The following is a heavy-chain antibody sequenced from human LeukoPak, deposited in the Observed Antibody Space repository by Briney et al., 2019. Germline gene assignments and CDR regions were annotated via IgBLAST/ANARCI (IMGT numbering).Heavy chain of an antibody. CDR3: ARGRITIFGVVTGFDY. Sequence: GGSLRLSCAASGFTFSSNYMSWVRQAPGKGLEWVSVIYSGGSTYYADSVKGRFTISRDNSKNTLYLQMNSLRAEDTAVYYCARGRITIFGVVTGFDYWGQGTLVTVSS. CDR1: GFTFSSNY. CDR2: IYSGGST. V-gene: IGHV3-53*01. J-gene: IGHJ4*02. D-gene: IGHD3-3*01.